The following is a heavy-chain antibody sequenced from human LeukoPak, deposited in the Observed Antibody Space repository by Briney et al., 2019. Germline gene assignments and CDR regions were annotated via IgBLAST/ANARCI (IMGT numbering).Heavy chain of an antibody. Sequence: GGSLRLSCAASGFTFSSYSMNWVRQAPGKGLEWVSYISSSSSTIYYADSVKGRFTISRDNAKNSLYLQMNSLKTEDTAVYYCTTAAAVLSYGDAFDIWGQGTMVTVSS. V-gene: IGHV3-48*04. J-gene: IGHJ3*02. CDR1: GFTFSSYS. D-gene: IGHD3-16*01. CDR2: ISSSSSTI. CDR3: TTAAAVLSYGDAFDI.